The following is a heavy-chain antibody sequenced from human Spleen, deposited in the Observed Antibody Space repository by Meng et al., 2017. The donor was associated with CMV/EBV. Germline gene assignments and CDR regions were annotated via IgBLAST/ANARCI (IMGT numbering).Heavy chain of an antibody. CDR2: VIPILGIA. D-gene: IGHD2-2*01. CDR1: GYTFTGYY. V-gene: IGHV1-69*10. J-gene: IGHJ3*02. CDR3: ARAGFGSEEYCSSTSCYGAFDI. Sequence: SVKVSCKASGYTFTGYYMHWVRQAPGQGFEWMGGVIPILGIANYTQKFQGRITITADKSTSTAYMELSSLKSEDTAVYYCARAGFGSEEYCSSTSCYGAFDIWGQGTMVTVSS.